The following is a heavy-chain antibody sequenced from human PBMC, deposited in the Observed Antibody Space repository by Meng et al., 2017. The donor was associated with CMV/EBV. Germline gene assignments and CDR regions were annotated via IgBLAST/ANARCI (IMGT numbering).Heavy chain of an antibody. D-gene: IGHD1-26*01. CDR1: GYTFTGYY. CDR2: INPNSGGT. J-gene: IGHJ6*02. Sequence: ASVKVSCKASGYTFTGYYMHWVRQAPGQGLEWMGWINPNSGGTNYAQKFQGRVTMTRHTSISTAYMELSRLRSDDTAVYYCAREERGSRGEDGMDVWGQGTTVTVSS. V-gene: IGHV1-2*02. CDR3: AREERGSRGEDGMDV.